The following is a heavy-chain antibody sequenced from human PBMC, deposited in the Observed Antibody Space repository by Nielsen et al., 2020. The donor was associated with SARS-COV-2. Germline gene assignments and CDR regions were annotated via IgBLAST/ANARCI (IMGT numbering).Heavy chain of an antibody. D-gene: IGHD3-22*01. V-gene: IGHV3-74*01. CDR3: VRVRDDGFYYDTGPFDN. Sequence: GGSLRLSCAASGFTFSSYSMHWVRQGPGKGLVWVSHIKSDGTKTTYADSVKGRFTISKDNTRNTLYLQMNSLRAEDTAVYYCVRVRDDGFYYDTGPFDNWGQGSLVTVSS. J-gene: IGHJ4*02. CDR1: GFTFSSYS. CDR2: IKSDGTKT.